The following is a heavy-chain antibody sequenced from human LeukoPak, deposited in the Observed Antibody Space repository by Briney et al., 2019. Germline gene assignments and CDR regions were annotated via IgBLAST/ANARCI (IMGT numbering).Heavy chain of an antibody. CDR3: ATGTTVTTRYYYMDV. CDR1: GYRFTKSW. CDR2: IYPGDSDT. J-gene: IGHJ6*03. V-gene: IGHV5-51*01. D-gene: IGHD4-11*01. Sequence: GESLKISCEGSGYRFTKSWIGWVRQMPGKGLEWMGIIYPGDSDTRYSPSFQGQVTISADKSISTAYLQWSSLKASDTAMYYCATGTTVTTRYYYMDVWGKGTTVTVSS.